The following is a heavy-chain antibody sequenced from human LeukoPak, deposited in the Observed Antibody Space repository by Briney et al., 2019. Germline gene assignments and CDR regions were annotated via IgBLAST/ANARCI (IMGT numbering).Heavy chain of an antibody. D-gene: IGHD2-15*01. J-gene: IGHJ4*02. CDR1: GLTFDAYA. V-gene: IGHV3-43*02. CDR2: ISGDGGST. Sequence: SGGSLRLSCAASGLTFDAYAMHWVRQAPGRGLEWVSLISGDGGSTYYADSVKGRFTISRDNSKHSVYLQMNSLRTEDTALYYCAKDIYCIGGSCYSHFDYWGQGTLVTVSS. CDR3: AKDIYCIGGSCYSHFDY.